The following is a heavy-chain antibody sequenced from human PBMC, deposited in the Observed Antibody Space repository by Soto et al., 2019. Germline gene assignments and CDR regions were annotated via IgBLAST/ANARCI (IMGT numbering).Heavy chain of an antibody. V-gene: IGHV4-4*07. CDR1: GGSISTYY. J-gene: IGHJ3*02. CDR2: VYISGST. CDR3: ARGGRDGFDI. Sequence: QVQLQESGPGLVKPSETLSLTCTLSGGSISTYYWNWIRQSAGKGLEWIGRVYISGSTNYHPSLKSRVAMSVDTSNNQFSLKVTSVTAADTAVYYCARGGRDGFDIWGQGTMVTVSS.